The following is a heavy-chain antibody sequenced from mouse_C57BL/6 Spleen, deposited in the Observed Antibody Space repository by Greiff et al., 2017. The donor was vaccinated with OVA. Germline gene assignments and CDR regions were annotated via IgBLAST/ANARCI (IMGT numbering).Heavy chain of an antibody. V-gene: IGHV1-42*01. Sequence: EVKLVESGPELVKPGASVKISCKASGYSFTGYYMNWVKQSPEKSLEWIGEINPSTGGTTYNQKFKAKATLTVDKSSSTAYMQLKSLTSEDSAVYYCARSPYGPFDYWGQGTTLTVSS. CDR1: GYSFTGYY. CDR3: ARSPYGPFDY. CDR2: INPSTGGT. J-gene: IGHJ2*01. D-gene: IGHD1-1*02.